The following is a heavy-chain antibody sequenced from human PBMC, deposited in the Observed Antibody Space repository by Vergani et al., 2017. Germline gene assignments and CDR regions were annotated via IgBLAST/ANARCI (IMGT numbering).Heavy chain of an antibody. Sequence: QVQLQESGPGLVKPSQTLSLTCTVSGGSISSGSYYWSWIRQPAGKGLEWIGRIYTSGSTNYNPSLKSRVTISVDTSKNQFSLKLSSVTAADTAVYYCARDLSWNYHWDFDLWGRGTLVTVSS. J-gene: IGHJ2*01. D-gene: IGHD1-7*01. V-gene: IGHV4-61*02. CDR1: GGSISSGSYY. CDR2: IYTSGST. CDR3: ARDLSWNYHWDFDL.